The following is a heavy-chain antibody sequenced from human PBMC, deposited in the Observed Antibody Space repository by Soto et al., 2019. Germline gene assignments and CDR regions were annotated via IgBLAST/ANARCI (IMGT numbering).Heavy chain of an antibody. D-gene: IGHD3-3*01. CDR3: AKLDFWSGPTPFDY. Sequence: DSLRLSCADSGFTFSSYAMSWVRQAPGKGLEWVSAISGSGGSTYYADSVKGRFTISRDNSKNTLYLQMNSLRAEDTAVYYCAKLDFWSGPTPFDYWGQGTLVTVSS. J-gene: IGHJ4*02. CDR2: ISGSGGST. V-gene: IGHV3-23*01. CDR1: GFTFSSYA.